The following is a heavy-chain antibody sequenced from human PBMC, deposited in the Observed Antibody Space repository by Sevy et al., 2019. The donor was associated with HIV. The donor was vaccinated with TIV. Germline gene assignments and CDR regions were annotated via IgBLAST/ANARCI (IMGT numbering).Heavy chain of an antibody. CDR2: ISGSGGST. V-gene: IGHV3-23*01. CDR1: GFTFSSYA. CDR3: VKRPTDYGDYI. Sequence: GGSLRLSCAASGFTFSSYAMSWVRQAPGKGLEWVSAISGSGGSTYYADSVKGRFTISRDNSKNTLYLQMNSLRAEHTAVYYCVKRPTDYGDYIWGQGTLVTVSS. J-gene: IGHJ4*02. D-gene: IGHD4-17*01.